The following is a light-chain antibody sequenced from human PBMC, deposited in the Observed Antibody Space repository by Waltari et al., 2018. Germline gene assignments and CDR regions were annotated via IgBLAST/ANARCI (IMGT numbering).Light chain of an antibody. CDR2: AAS. Sequence: DIQMTQSPSSLSASVGDTVTVTCRASQNIRTHLNWYQQNPATAPKLLIYAASTLHRGVPSRFSASASETDFTLTVTNLQPDDFAVYFCQQSFSSPWTFGQGTRV. V-gene: IGKV1-39*01. J-gene: IGKJ1*01. CDR1: QNIRTH. CDR3: QQSFSSPWT.